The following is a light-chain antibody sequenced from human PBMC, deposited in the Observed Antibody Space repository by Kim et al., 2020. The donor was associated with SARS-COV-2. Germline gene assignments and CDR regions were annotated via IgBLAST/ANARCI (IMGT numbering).Light chain of an antibody. CDR3: QQTYTSLLT. J-gene: IGKJ4*01. Sequence: ASVGDRVTITCRASQSISNYLTWYQQKPGKAPQLLIYAASTLQSGVPARFSGRGSGTDFTLTINTLQPEDFATYYCQQTYTSLLTFGGGTKVEI. V-gene: IGKV1-39*01. CDR2: AAS. CDR1: QSISNY.